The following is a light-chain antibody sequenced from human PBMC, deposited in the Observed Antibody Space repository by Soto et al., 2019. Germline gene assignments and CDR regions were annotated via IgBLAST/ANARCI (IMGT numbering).Light chain of an antibody. CDR1: SSDVGGYNY. CDR2: DVS. V-gene: IGLV2-14*01. J-gene: IGLJ1*01. CDR3: SSYTSSSALYV. Sequence: QSVLTQPASVSGSPGQSITISCTGTSSDVGGYNYVSWYQQHPGKAPKLMIYDVSNRPSGVSNRFSGSKSGNTASLTISGVQAEDEADYYCSSYTSSSALYVFGPGTKVTVL.